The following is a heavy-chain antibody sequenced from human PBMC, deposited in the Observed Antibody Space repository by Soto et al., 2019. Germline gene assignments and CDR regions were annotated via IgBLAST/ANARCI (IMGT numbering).Heavy chain of an antibody. D-gene: IGHD2-2*01. CDR2: IIPIFGTA. Sequence: QVQLVQSGAEVKKPGSSVKVSCKASGGTFSSYAISWVRQAPGQGLEWMGGIIPIFGTANYAQKFQGRVTITADESTSTAYMELSSLRSEDTAVYYCARGGIVVVPAAIRWLGGGYFDYWGQGTLVTVSS. V-gene: IGHV1-69*01. CDR1: GGTFSSYA. J-gene: IGHJ4*02. CDR3: ARGGIVVVPAAIRWLGGGYFDY.